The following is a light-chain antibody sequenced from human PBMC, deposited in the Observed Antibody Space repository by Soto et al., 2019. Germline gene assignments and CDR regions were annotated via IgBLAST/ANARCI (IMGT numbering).Light chain of an antibody. V-gene: IGLV1-44*01. CDR3: ASWDAGLNGWV. CDR2: RSN. J-gene: IGLJ3*02. Sequence: QSVLTQPPSASGTPGQRVTISCSGSMSNIGSDTVNWYQQLPGTAPKLLIHRSNQRPSGVPGRFSGSKSGTSASLAISGLQPEDEADYHCASWDAGLNGWVFGGGTKLTVL. CDR1: MSNIGSDT.